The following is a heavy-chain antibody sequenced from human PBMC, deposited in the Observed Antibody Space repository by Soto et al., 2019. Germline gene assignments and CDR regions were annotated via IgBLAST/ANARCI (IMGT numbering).Heavy chain of an antibody. Sequence: QVQLVQSGAEVKKPGASVKVSCKASGYTFTSYGISWVRQAPGQGLEWMGWISSYNGNTNYAQKLQGRVTMTTDTATSTAYMELRSLRSDDTAVYYCARDKGIVGSKGGFGYWGQGTLVTVSS. V-gene: IGHV1-18*04. CDR3: ARDKGIVGSKGGFGY. J-gene: IGHJ4*02. CDR2: ISSYNGNT. CDR1: GYTFTSYG. D-gene: IGHD1-26*01.